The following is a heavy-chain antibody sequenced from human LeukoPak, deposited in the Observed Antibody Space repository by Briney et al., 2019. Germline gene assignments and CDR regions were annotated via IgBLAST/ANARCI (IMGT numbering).Heavy chain of an antibody. CDR1: GGSFSGYY. J-gene: IGHJ6*03. V-gene: IGHV4-34*01. CDR3: ARVESGYDFYDYYYYMDV. D-gene: IGHD5-12*01. CDR2: INRSGST. Sequence: SETLSLTCAVYGGSFSGYYWSWIRQPPGKGLEWIGEINRSGSTNYNPSLKSRVTISVDTSKNQFSLKLSSVTAADTAVYYCARVESGYDFYDYYYYMDVWGKGTTVTVSS.